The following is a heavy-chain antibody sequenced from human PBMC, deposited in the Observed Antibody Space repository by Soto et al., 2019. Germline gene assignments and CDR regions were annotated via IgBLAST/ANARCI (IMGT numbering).Heavy chain of an antibody. D-gene: IGHD6-19*01. CDR1: GGSISSYY. Sequence: QVQLQESGPGLVKPSETLSLTCTVSGGSISSYYWSWIRQPPGKGLEWIGYIYYSGSTNYNPSLKSRVTISVDTSKNQFSLKLSSVTAADTAVYYCARGGWLARYYFDYWGQGTLVTVSS. J-gene: IGHJ4*02. V-gene: IGHV4-59*01. CDR3: ARGGWLARYYFDY. CDR2: IYYSGST.